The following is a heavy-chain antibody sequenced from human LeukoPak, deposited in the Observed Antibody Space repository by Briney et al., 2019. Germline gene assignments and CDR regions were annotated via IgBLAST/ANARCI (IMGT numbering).Heavy chain of an antibody. CDR1: GFTFRSYG. CDR3: ARDPDSSGWRLPFDY. V-gene: IGHV3-30*02. J-gene: IGHJ4*02. Sequence: GGSLRLSCAASGFTFRSYGMHRVRQAPGKGLEWVAIIRYDGTNKYYADSVKGRFTISRDNAKNSLYLQMNSLRAEDTAVYYCARDPDSSGWRLPFDYWGQGTLVTVSS. D-gene: IGHD6-19*01. CDR2: IRYDGTNK.